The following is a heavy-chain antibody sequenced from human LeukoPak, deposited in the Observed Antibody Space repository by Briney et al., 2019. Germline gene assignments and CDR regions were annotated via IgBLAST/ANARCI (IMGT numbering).Heavy chain of an antibody. CDR3: ARGRGPTQMTTIIGGDC. Sequence: GGSRRLSCAASGFTFSTYAMHWFRQAPGKGLEWVAVISYAGNHKYYADSVKGRLTISRDNSKNTLYLQVNSLRVEDTAVYYCARGRGPTQMTTIIGGDCWGQGTLVTVSS. D-gene: IGHD5-24*01. V-gene: IGHV3-30-3*01. CDR2: ISYAGNHK. CDR1: GFTFSTYA. J-gene: IGHJ4*02.